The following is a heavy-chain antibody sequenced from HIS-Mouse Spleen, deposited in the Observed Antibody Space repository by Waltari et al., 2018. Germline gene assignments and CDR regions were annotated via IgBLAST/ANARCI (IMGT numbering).Heavy chain of an antibody. V-gene: IGHV1-24*01. CDR2: FDPEDGET. CDR3: ATVSPPVRVVGATGRDY. CDR1: GYTRTELT. D-gene: IGHD1-26*01. Sequence: QVQLVQSGAEVKKPGASVKVSCKVSGYTRTELTMHRVRQAPGKGIEWMGGFDPEDGETIYAQKFQGRVTMTEDTSTDTAYMELSSLRSEDTAVYYCATVSPPVRVVGATGRDYWGQGTLVTVSS. J-gene: IGHJ4*02.